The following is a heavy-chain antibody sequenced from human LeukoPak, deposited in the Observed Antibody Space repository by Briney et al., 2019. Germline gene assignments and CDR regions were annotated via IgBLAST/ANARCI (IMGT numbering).Heavy chain of an antibody. CDR2: ISSSSSYI. J-gene: IGHJ4*02. CDR3: ASGGVTTDYYDSSGYWTPLDY. Sequence: GGSLRLSCAASGFTFSGYSMNWVRQAPGKGLEWVSSISSSSSYIYYADSVKGRFTISRDNAKNSLYLQMNSLRAEDTAVYYCASGGVTTDYYDSSGYWTPLDYWGQGTLVTVSS. V-gene: IGHV3-21*01. CDR1: GFTFSGYS. D-gene: IGHD3-22*01.